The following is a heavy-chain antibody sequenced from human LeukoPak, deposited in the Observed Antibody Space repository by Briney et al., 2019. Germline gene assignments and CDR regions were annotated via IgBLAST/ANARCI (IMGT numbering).Heavy chain of an antibody. CDR3: ARWGLAGGFDI. J-gene: IGHJ3*02. CDR2: IHYSGST. D-gene: IGHD6-19*01. CDR1: GGSISSYY. V-gene: IGHV4-59*01. Sequence: SETLSLTCTVSGGSISSYYWTWIRQPPGKGLDWIGYIHYSGSTNYNLSLMGRVTISVDTSKIKFSLKLTSVTAADTAVYYCARWGLAGGFDIWGQGTMVTVSS.